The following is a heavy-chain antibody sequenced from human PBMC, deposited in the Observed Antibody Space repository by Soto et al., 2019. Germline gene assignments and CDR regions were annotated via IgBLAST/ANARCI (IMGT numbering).Heavy chain of an antibody. CDR2: IIPIFGTA. V-gene: IGHV1-69*01. D-gene: IGHD4-17*01. Sequence: QVQLVQSGAEVKKPGSSVKVSCKASGGTFSSYAISWVRQAPGQGLEWMGGIIPIFGTANYAQKFQCRATITADESTSTAYMELSSLRSEDPAVYYCALVEGEDTVTYFDYWGQGTLVTVSS. CDR1: GGTFSSYA. CDR3: ALVEGEDTVTYFDY. J-gene: IGHJ4*02.